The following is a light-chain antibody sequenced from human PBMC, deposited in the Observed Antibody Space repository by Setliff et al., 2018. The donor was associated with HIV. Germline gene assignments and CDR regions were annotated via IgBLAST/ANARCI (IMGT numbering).Light chain of an antibody. Sequence: QSALAQPASVSGSPGQSITISCTGTGSGVGTSKYVSWYQRHPGKAPKLIIYDVTTRPSGVSNRFSGSKSGNTASLTISGLQAEDEADYYCSIHRSRGYVFGTGTKGTVL. J-gene: IGLJ1*01. CDR2: DVT. V-gene: IGLV2-14*03. CDR3: SIHRSRGYV. CDR1: GSGVGTSKY.